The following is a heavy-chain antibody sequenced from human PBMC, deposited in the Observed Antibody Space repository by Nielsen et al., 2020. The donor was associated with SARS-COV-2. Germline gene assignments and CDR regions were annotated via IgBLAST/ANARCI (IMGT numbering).Heavy chain of an antibody. V-gene: IGHV3-30*03. Sequence: GESLKISCAASGFIFSTYGMHWVRQAPGQGLERVAIISYDGNNKYYADSVKGRFTISRDNSKNTLYLQMNSLRAEDTAVYYCAREGSYYDSSGLPWPLVDYWGQGTLVTVSS. CDR3: AREGSYYDSSGLPWPLVDY. D-gene: IGHD3-22*01. J-gene: IGHJ4*02. CDR2: ISYDGNNK. CDR1: GFIFSTYG.